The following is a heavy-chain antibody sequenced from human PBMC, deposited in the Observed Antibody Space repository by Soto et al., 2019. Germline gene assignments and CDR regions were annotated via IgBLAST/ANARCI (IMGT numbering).Heavy chain of an antibody. Sequence: EVQLLESGGGLVQPGGSLRLSCAASGCTFSSYAMSWVRQAPGKGLEWVSGISGSGGSTYYAASVKGRFTLSRDNSKNTLYLQMNSLRAEDTAVYYCAKEIAVAGPSYFDYWGQGTLVTVSS. D-gene: IGHD6-19*01. CDR1: GCTFSSYA. CDR3: AKEIAVAGPSYFDY. CDR2: ISGSGGST. V-gene: IGHV3-23*01. J-gene: IGHJ4*02.